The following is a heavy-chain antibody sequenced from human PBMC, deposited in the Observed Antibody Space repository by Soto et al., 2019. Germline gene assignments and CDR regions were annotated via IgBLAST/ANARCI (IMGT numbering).Heavy chain of an antibody. CDR3: AKHKGSGSHTNWCFEV. CDR2: IHGSGARA. Sequence: EVQVLDSGGGLVQPGGSLRLSCAASGLTFSSFAMSWVRQAPGKGLEWVATIHGSGARADYANSVRGRFTISRDNSKNTMYLQMNTLRAEDTAVYYCAKHKGSGSHTNWCFEVWGRGTLVTVSS. V-gene: IGHV3-23*01. D-gene: IGHD3-10*01. CDR1: GLTFSSFA. J-gene: IGHJ2*01.